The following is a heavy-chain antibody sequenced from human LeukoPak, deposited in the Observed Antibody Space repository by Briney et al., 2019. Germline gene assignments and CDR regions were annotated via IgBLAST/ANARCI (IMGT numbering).Heavy chain of an antibody. CDR3: ASSSSSWKYYFDY. J-gene: IGHJ4*02. Sequence: GASVKVSCKASGYTFTSYDINWVRQAPGQGLEWMGRINPNSGGTNYAQKFQGRVSMTRDTSISTAYMELSRLRSDDTAVYYCASSSSSWKYYFDYWGQGTLVTVSS. CDR1: GYTFTSYD. V-gene: IGHV1-2*06. CDR2: INPNSGGT. D-gene: IGHD6-13*01.